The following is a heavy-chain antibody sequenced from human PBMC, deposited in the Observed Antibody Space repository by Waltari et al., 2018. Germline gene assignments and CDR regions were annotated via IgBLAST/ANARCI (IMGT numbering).Heavy chain of an antibody. J-gene: IGHJ4*02. CDR3: ARSRIAVAGFNYFDY. Sequence: QVQLQESGPGLVKPSETLSLTCTVSGDSISSYYWSWIRQSPGKGLEWIGFIYYSGSTNYTPSLKSRVTMSLDMSKKQFSLELTSVTAADTGVYYCARSRIAVAGFNYFDYWGQGTLVTVSS. CDR1: GDSISSYY. V-gene: IGHV4-59*01. D-gene: IGHD6-19*01. CDR2: IYYSGST.